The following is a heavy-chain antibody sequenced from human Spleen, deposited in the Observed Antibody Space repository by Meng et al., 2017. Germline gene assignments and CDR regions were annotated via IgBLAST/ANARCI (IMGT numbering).Heavy chain of an antibody. CDR1: GFGFSAYY. CDR2: ISDSGGTM. CDR3: AREGFDY. V-gene: IGHV3-11*04. J-gene: IGHJ4*02. Sequence: GGSLRLSCTASGFGFSAYYMTWIRQAPGRGLEWVSYISDSGGTMYYADSVKGRFTISRDNAKNSLYLQMDSLRAEDTAVYYCAREGFDYWGQGTLVTASS.